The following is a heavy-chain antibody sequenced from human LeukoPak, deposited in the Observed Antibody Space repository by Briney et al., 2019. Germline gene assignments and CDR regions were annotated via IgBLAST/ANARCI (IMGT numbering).Heavy chain of an antibody. CDR3: ARWGASYYDFWSGTYAFDI. CDR1: GFAVSSNY. V-gene: IGHV3-53*01. J-gene: IGHJ3*02. CDR2: IYSGGST. D-gene: IGHD3-3*01. Sequence: GGSLRLSCAASGFAVSSNYMSWVRQAPGKGLEWVSVIYSGGSTYYADSVKGRFTISRDNSKNTLYLQMNSLRAEDTAVYYCARWGASYYDFWSGTYAFDIWGQGTMVTVSS.